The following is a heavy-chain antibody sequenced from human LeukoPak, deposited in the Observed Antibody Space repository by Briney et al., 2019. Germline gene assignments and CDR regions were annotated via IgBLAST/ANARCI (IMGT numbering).Heavy chain of an antibody. CDR3: AKEQEGSGKEAIFDF. J-gene: IGHJ4*02. V-gene: IGHV3-30*02. D-gene: IGHD3-10*01. CDR1: GFTFSSYG. CDR2: IRYDGSNK. Sequence: GGSLRLSCAASGFTFSSYGMHWVRQAPGKGLEWVAFIRYDGSNKYYADSVKGRFTVSRDNSENTLYLQMNSLRADDTAVYYCAKEQEGSGKEAIFDFWGQGTLVTVSS.